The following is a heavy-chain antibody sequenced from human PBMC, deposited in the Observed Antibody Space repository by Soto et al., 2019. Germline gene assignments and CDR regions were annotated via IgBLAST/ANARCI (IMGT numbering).Heavy chain of an antibody. D-gene: IGHD3-22*01. CDR2: IYYNGST. Sequence: SETLSLTCAVSGGSISSGGYYWSWIRQPPGKGLEWIGYIYYNGSTKYNPSLKSRVTISVDTSKNQYTLKLNSVTAADTSVYYCARDPDSRGYSYFDSWGQGTLVTVSS. J-gene: IGHJ4*02. CDR3: ARDPDSRGYSYFDS. CDR1: GGSISSGGYY. V-gene: IGHV4-61*08.